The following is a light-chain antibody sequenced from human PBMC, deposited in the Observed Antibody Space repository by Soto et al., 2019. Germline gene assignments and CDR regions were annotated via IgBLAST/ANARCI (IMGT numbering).Light chain of an antibody. CDR1: HNVGSRY. V-gene: IGKV3-20*01. J-gene: IGKJ1*01. CDR3: QQYGSSPRT. Sequence: EIALTQSPGTLSLSPGERATLSCRASHNVGSRYLAWYQQKPGQAPRLLIYGTYNRATGIPDRFSGSGSGTDFSLTISSLEPGDLAVYYCQQYGSSPRTFGQGTKVEIK. CDR2: GTY.